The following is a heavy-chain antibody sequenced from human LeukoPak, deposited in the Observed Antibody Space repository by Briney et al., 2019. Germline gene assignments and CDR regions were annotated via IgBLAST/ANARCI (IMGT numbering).Heavy chain of an antibody. Sequence: GGSLRLSCAASGFSFSSYAMTWVRQAPGKGLEWVSSFTSMSRTIYYADSVKGRFTISRDDAKKSLYLQMNSLRVEDTAIYYCARQSSGIAATDKIDFWGQGTLVTVSS. D-gene: IGHD6-13*01. CDR2: FTSMSRTI. CDR3: ARQSSGIAATDKIDF. V-gene: IGHV3-21*01. CDR1: GFSFSSYA. J-gene: IGHJ4*02.